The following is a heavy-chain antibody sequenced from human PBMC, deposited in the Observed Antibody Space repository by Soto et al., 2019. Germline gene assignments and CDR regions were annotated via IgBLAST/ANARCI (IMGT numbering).Heavy chain of an antibody. V-gene: IGHV5-51*01. CDR2: IYPSDSDT. J-gene: IGHJ4*02. CDR1: VDNFAGYW. Sequence: HWESLKICWNGSVDNFAGYWSAWVRPMPGKGLELMGIIYPSDSDTRYRPSFQGHVTISADKSISSAYLQWSSLRASDTAMYYCARGGVSTRTFDYWGQGTPVTVSS. CDR3: ARGGVSTRTFDY. D-gene: IGHD3-16*01.